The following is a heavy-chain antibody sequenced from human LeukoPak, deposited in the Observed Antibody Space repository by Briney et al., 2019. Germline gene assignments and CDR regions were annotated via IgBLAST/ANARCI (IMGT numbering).Heavy chain of an antibody. CDR3: AREDSGGYEPTNWFDP. D-gene: IGHD5-12*01. J-gene: IGHJ5*02. CDR1: GGSISSSS. CDR2: ISSSSSYI. V-gene: IGHV3-21*01. Sequence: ETLSLTCTVSGGSISSSSYYWGWIRQPPGKGLEWVSSISSSSSYIYYADSVKGRFTISRDNAKNSLYLQMNSLRAEDTAVYYCAREDSGGYEPTNWFDPWGQGTLVTVSS.